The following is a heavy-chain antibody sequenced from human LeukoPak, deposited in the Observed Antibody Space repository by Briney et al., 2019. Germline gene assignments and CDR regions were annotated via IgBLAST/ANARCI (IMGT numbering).Heavy chain of an antibody. CDR1: GGSLSSSY. CDR2: ISNSGST. D-gene: IGHD3-22*01. Sequence: SETLSLTCAVSGGSLSSSYWSWIRQPPGKGLEWIGYISNSGSTSYNASLKSRVTISADTSKKQLSLKLSSVTAADTAVYYCARTPMTKPFYYYYYLDVWGKGTTVTVSS. J-gene: IGHJ6*03. V-gene: IGHV4-59*01. CDR3: ARTPMTKPFYYYYYLDV.